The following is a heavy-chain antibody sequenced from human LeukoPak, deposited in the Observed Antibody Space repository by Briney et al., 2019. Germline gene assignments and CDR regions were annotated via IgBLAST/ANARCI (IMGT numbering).Heavy chain of an antibody. Sequence: AASVKVSCKPSGYTFSDHYMHWVRQAPGQGLEWMAWINPKNGGTTYAPKFQGRVTLTRDTSISTFYMELSRLTSDDTAVYYCARDGGGGFWSRDYYMDVWGKGTTVTVS. D-gene: IGHD3-3*01. CDR1: GYTFSDHY. CDR3: ARDGGGGFWSRDYYMDV. J-gene: IGHJ6*03. V-gene: IGHV1-2*02. CDR2: INPKNGGT.